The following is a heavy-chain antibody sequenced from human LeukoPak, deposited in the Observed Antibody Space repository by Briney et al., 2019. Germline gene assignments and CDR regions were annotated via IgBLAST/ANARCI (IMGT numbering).Heavy chain of an antibody. V-gene: IGHV3-30*02. D-gene: IGHD6-19*01. J-gene: IGHJ3*02. CDR3: ARDGWSFSLAFDI. CDR1: GFTFSSYG. Sequence: PGGSLRLSCAASGFTFSSYGMHWVRQAPGKGLEWVAFIRYDGSNKYYTDSVKGRFTISRDNSKNTLYLQMNSLRAEDTAVYYCARDGWSFSLAFDIWGQGTMVTVSS. CDR2: IRYDGSNK.